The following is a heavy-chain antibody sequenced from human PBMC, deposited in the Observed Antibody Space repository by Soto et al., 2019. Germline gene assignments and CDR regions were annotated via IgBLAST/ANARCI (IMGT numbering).Heavy chain of an antibody. CDR2: IYYSGST. Sequence: SETLSLTCTVSGGSISSYYWSWIRQPPGKGLEWIGYIYYSGSTNYNPSLKSRVTISVDTSKNQFSLKLSSVTAADTAVYYCARHPGYYDILTGYTTYYFDYWGQGIVVTVSS. V-gene: IGHV4-59*01. CDR3: ARHPGYYDILTGYTTYYFDY. D-gene: IGHD3-9*01. CDR1: GGSISSYY. J-gene: IGHJ4*02.